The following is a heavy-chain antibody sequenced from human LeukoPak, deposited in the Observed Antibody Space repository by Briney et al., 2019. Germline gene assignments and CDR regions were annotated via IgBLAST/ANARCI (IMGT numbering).Heavy chain of an antibody. CDR3: ARRSNKWVFDY. J-gene: IGHJ4*02. CDR1: GGSISSGDYY. D-gene: IGHD1-26*01. CDR2: LYYTGST. V-gene: IGHV4-61*08. Sequence: SETLSLTCTVSGGSISSGDYYWSWIRQPPGKGLEWIGCLYYTGSTIYNPSLESRVSISIDTSKDQFSLKLTSVTAADTAVYYCARRSNKWVFDYWGQGTLVTVSS.